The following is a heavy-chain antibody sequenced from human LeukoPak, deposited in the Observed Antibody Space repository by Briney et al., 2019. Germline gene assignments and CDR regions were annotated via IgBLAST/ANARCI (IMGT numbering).Heavy chain of an antibody. Sequence: SSETLSLTCTVSGGSICSSPYYWGWIRQPPGKGLEWIGSIYYSGTTHYNPSLESRVTISVDTSKNQFSLKLASVTAADTAIYYCAKGAGGFSYYNWFDPWGQGTLVTVSS. CDR2: IYYSGTT. J-gene: IGHJ5*02. D-gene: IGHD5-18*01. V-gene: IGHV4-39*07. CDR3: AKGAGGFSYYNWFDP. CDR1: GGSICSSPYY.